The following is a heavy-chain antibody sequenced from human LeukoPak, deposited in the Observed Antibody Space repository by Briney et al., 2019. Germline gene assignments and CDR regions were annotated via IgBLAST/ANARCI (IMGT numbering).Heavy chain of an antibody. V-gene: IGHV1-8*01. D-gene: IGHD3-22*01. CDR2: MNPNSGNT. CDR1: GYTFTSYD. Sequence: ASVKVSCKASGYTFTSYDINWVRQDTGQGLEGMGWMNPNSGNTGYAQKFQGRVTMTRNTSISTAYMELSSLRSEDTAVYYCARGGPGYYYDSSGYSDYWGQGTLVTVSS. CDR3: ARGGPGYYYDSSGYSDY. J-gene: IGHJ4*02.